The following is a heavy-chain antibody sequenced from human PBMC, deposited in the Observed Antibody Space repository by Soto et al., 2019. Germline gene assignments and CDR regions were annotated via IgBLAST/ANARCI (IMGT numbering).Heavy chain of an antibody. J-gene: IGHJ5*01. CDR1: GSSISSSGYY. V-gene: IGHV4-39*01. CDR2: LYYNVGT. CDR3: ARLPSRHWVDF. Sequence: PSETLSLTCTVSGSSISSSGYYWGWIRQPPGRGLEWIGSLYYNVGTYYNPSLKSRVTISADTSANQFSLMVNSVTAADTAIYYCARLPSRHWVDFLGQGTLVTVSS.